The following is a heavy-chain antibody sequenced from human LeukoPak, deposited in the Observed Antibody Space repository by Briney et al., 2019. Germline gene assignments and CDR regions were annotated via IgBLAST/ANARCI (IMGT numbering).Heavy chain of an antibody. V-gene: IGHV3-30*04. CDR2: ISYDGSNE. D-gene: IGHD3-16*01. Sequence: PGRSLRLSCAASGFTFISYAMHWVRQAPGKGLEWVAVISYDGSNEYYADSVKGRFTISRDNSKNTLYLQMNSLRADDTAVYYCAREGGRYEYFQHWGQGTLVTVSS. CDR1: GFTFISYA. CDR3: AREGGRYEYFQH. J-gene: IGHJ1*01.